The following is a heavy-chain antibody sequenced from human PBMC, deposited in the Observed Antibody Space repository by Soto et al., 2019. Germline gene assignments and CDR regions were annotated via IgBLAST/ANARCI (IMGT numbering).Heavy chain of an antibody. CDR2: IYYSGST. Sequence: PSETLSLTCTVSGGSISSYYWSWIRQPPGKGLEWIGYIYYSGSTNYNPSLKSRVTISVDTSKNQFSLKLSSVTAADTAVYYCARHSGYDFNFDYWGQGTLVTVPS. CDR1: GGSISSYY. J-gene: IGHJ4*02. CDR3: ARHSGYDFNFDY. D-gene: IGHD5-12*01. V-gene: IGHV4-59*08.